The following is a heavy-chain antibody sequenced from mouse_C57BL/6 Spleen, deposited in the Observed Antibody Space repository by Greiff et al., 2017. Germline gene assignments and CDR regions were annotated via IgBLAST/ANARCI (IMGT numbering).Heavy chain of an antibody. CDR2: INPGSGGT. CDR1: GYAFTNYL. CDR3: ARLRSSYAMDY. V-gene: IGHV1-54*01. Sequence: QVQLQQSGAELVRPGTSVKVSCKASGYAFTNYLIEWVQQRPGQGLEWIGVINPGSGGTNYNEKFKGKATLTADKSSSTAYMQLSSLTSEDSAVYFCARLRSSYAMDYWGQGTSVTVSS. D-gene: IGHD1-1*01. J-gene: IGHJ4*01.